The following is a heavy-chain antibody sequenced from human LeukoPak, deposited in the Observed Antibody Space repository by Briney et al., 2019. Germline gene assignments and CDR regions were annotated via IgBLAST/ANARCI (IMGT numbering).Heavy chain of an antibody. V-gene: IGHV5-51*01. J-gene: IGHJ4*02. CDR1: GYSFTSYW. Sequence: HGESLKISCKGSGYSFTSYWIGWVRQMPGKGLEWMGIIYPGDSDTRYSPSFQGQVTISADKSISTAYLQWSSLKASDTAMYYCARSYKGYYYDSSGYYWDYWGQGTLVTVSS. CDR3: ARSYKGYYYDSSGYYWDY. CDR2: IYPGDSDT. D-gene: IGHD3-22*01.